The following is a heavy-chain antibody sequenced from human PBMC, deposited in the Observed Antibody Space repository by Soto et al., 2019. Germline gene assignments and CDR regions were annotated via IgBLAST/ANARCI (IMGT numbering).Heavy chain of an antibody. Sequence: PGGSLRLSCAVSGFTLSDHYIDWVRQAPGKGLEWVGRSRDKAQGYSITYAASVKGRFTTSRDGSKNSVYLQMNSLKTEDTAVYYCVRATYFSDSSGYTRCLDYWGQGTLVTVSS. CDR1: GFTLSDHY. J-gene: IGHJ4*02. D-gene: IGHD3-22*01. V-gene: IGHV3-72*01. CDR3: VRATYFSDSSGYTRCLDY. CDR2: SRDKAQGYSI.